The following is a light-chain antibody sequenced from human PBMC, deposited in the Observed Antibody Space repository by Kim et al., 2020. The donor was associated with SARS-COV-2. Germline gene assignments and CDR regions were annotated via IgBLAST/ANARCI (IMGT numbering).Light chain of an antibody. Sequence: DIQMTQSPSSLSASVGDRITITCQASQDIVKYVNWYQQKSGKAPNLLIYDASNLETVVPSRFSGSGSGTDFTFTISSLQPEDIATYYRLRYDNFPLSFGGGTKV. V-gene: IGKV1-33*01. J-gene: IGKJ4*01. CDR1: QDIVKY. CDR2: DAS. CDR3: LRYDNFPLS.